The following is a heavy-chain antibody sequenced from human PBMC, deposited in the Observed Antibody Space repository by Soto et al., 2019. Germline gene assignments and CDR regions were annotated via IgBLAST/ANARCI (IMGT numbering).Heavy chain of an antibody. CDR1: GGTFSSYT. Sequence: QVQLVQSGAEVKKPGSSVKVSCKASGGTFSSYTISWVRQAPGQGLEWMGKIIPSLGIANYAQKFQGRVTITADKSTSTAYMELSSLRSEDTAVYYCARDARDGYNSGYWGQGTLVTVSS. J-gene: IGHJ4*02. D-gene: IGHD5-12*01. CDR3: ARDARDGYNSGY. CDR2: IIPSLGIA. V-gene: IGHV1-69*08.